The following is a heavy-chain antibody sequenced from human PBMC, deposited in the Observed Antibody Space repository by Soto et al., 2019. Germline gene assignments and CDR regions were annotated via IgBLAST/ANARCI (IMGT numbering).Heavy chain of an antibody. CDR3: TTDSYSTIIIVRFDY. CDR2: IKSKTDGGTT. V-gene: IGHV3-15*07. CDR1: GFTFTNAW. D-gene: IGHD3-22*01. Sequence: GGSLRLSCAASGFTFTNAWINWVRQAPGKGLEWVGRIKSKTDGGTTDYAAPVKGRFAISRDDSNNMVYLQTNSLKIEDTAVYYCTTDSYSTIIIVRFDYWGHGTLVTSPQ. J-gene: IGHJ5*01.